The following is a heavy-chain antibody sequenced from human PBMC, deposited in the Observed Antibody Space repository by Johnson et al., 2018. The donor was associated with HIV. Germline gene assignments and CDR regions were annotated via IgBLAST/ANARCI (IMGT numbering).Heavy chain of an antibody. CDR2: ISHDGTTT. CDR1: GFTFSSYA. CDR3: AKDRVGIYGEPWDI. D-gene: IGHD1-14*01. J-gene: IGHJ3*02. V-gene: IGHV3-30*04. Sequence: QVQLVESGGGLVQPGGSLRLSCAASGFTFSSYAMHLARQAPGKGLEWVSLISHDGTTTAYADSVKGRFTISRDNAKNSLYLQMNSLRAEDTAVYYCAKDRVGIYGEPWDIWGQGTMVTVSS.